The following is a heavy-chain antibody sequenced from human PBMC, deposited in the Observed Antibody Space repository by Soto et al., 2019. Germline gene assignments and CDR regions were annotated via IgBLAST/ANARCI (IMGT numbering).Heavy chain of an antibody. V-gene: IGHV4-30-4*01. CDR3: AREVNVVALSDAFDI. Sequence: QVQLQESGPGLVKPSQTLSLICTVSGDSINSDNYFWSWIRQPPGQGLEWIGYISNRGTPYYNPSLKSRVTISLDTSKNRFSLDMYSVTAADTAVYYCAREVNVVALSDAFDIWGQGTMFTVSS. CDR1: GDSINSDNYF. J-gene: IGHJ3*02. D-gene: IGHD2-8*01. CDR2: ISNRGTP.